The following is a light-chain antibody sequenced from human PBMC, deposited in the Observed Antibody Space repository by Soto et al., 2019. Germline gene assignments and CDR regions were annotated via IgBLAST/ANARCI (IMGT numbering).Light chain of an antibody. CDR2: GAS. V-gene: IGKV3-15*01. J-gene: IGKJ1*01. CDR3: KHYNNWPT. Sequence: VMTQSPVTLSLSPGDRATLSCRASQSVSTNLAWYQQKPGQAPRVLIYGASTRATNIPARFSGSGSGTDFTLTIRSLQSEDFALYYCKHYNNWPTCGQGTKVDIK. CDR1: QSVSTN.